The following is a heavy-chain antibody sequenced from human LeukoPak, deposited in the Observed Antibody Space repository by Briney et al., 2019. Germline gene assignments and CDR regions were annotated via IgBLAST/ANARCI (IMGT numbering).Heavy chain of an antibody. Sequence: GGSLRLSCAASGFTFSSNWMHWVRQAPGKGLVWVSRINIDGSSTSYADSVRGRFTISRDNAKNTLYLQMNSLRAEDTAVYYCARVRSVGATNAFDIWGQGTMVTVSS. CDR3: ARVRSVGATNAFDI. CDR2: INIDGSST. V-gene: IGHV3-74*01. J-gene: IGHJ3*02. D-gene: IGHD1-26*01. CDR1: GFTFSSNW.